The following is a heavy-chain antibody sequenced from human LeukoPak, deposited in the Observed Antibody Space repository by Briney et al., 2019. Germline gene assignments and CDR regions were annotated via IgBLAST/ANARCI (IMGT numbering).Heavy chain of an antibody. J-gene: IGHJ4*02. D-gene: IGHD5-12*01. CDR3: ARRRLRLIGVFGYYFDY. CDR2: ISAYNGNT. Sequence: GASVKVSCKASGYTFTSYGISWVRQAPGQGLEWMGWISAYNGNTNYAQKLQGRVTMTTDTSTSTAYMELRSLRSDDTAVYYCARRRLRLIGVFGYYFDYWGQGTLVTVSS. CDR1: GYTFTSYG. V-gene: IGHV1-18*01.